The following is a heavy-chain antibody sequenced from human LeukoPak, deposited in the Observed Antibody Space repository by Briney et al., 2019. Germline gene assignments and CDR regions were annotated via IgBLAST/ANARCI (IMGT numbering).Heavy chain of an antibody. V-gene: IGHV4-39*01. D-gene: IGHD1-14*01. CDR2: IYYSGTT. CDR1: GGSISSSSYY. J-gene: IGHJ3*02. Sequence: SETLSLTCTVSGGSISSSSYYWGWIRQPPGTGLEWIGSIYYSGTTYYNPSLKSRVTISVDTSKKQFSLKLRSVTAADTAVYYCARHEWGITNAFDIWGQGTMVTVSS. CDR3: ARHEWGITNAFDI.